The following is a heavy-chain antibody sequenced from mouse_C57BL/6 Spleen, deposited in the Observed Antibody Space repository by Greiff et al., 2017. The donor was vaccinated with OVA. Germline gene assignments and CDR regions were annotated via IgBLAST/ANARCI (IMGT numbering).Heavy chain of an antibody. CDR3: ARSTMVTTRRYYYAMDD. CDR1: GYTFTDYY. J-gene: IGHJ4*01. Sequence: EVQLQQSGPELVKPGASVKISCKASGYTFTDYYMNWVKQSHGKSLEWIGDINPNNGGTSYNQKFKGKATLTVDKSSSTAYMELRSLTSEDSAVYYCARSTMVTTRRYYYAMDDWGQGTSVTVSS. V-gene: IGHV1-26*01. CDR2: INPNNGGT. D-gene: IGHD2-2*01.